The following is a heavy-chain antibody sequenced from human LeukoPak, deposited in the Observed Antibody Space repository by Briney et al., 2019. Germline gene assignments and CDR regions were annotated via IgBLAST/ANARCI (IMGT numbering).Heavy chain of an antibody. Sequence: GGSLRLSCTASGFTFSSYWMNWVRQAPGGGLEWVANIKQDGSEKYYEDSMKGRFTISRDNAKNSLYLQMNSLRAEDTAVYYCAGGTGWLIDYWGQGTLVTVSS. CDR1: GFTFSSYW. V-gene: IGHV3-7*01. CDR3: AGGTGWLIDY. CDR2: IKQDGSEK. J-gene: IGHJ4*02. D-gene: IGHD6-19*01.